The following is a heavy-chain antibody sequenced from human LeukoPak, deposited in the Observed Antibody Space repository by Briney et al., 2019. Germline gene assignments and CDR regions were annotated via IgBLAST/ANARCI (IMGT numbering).Heavy chain of an antibody. V-gene: IGHV4-30-2*01. CDR2: IYHSGST. Sequence: PSQTLSLTCAVSGGSISSGGYSWSWIRQPPGKGLEWIGYIYHSGSTYYNPSLKSRVTISVDRSKNQFSLKLSSVTAADTAVYYCARTYYDFWSGSYFDYWGQGTLVTVSS. CDR3: ARTYYDFWSGSYFDY. CDR1: GGSISSGGYS. J-gene: IGHJ4*02. D-gene: IGHD3-3*01.